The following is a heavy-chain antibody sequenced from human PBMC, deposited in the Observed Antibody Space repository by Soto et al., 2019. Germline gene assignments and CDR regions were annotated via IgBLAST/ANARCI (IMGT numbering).Heavy chain of an antibody. CDR2: MSPKTGNT. CDR1: GYSFTNDD. Sequence: QVQLVQSGAEVKRPGASVTVSCKASGYSFTNDDISWVRRATGQGLEWMGWMSPKTGNTGFAQKFQGRVTMTRNTPITTAYRNLTSLRSDDPPVNYCTSWLGTRVGPAAWAQGTTVT. J-gene: IGHJ6*02. D-gene: IGHD1-1*01. V-gene: IGHV1-8*02. CDR3: TSWLGTRVGPAA.